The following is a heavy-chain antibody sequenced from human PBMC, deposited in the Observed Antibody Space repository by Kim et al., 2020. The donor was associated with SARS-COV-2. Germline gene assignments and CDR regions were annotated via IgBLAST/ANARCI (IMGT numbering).Heavy chain of an antibody. J-gene: IGHJ4*02. D-gene: IGHD6-19*01. V-gene: IGHV1-3*01. CDR3: ASGTYSSGWTYYFDY. Sequence: QKFQGRVTLTRDTSASTAYMELSSLRSEDTAVYYCASGTYSSGWTYYFDYWGQGTLVTVSS.